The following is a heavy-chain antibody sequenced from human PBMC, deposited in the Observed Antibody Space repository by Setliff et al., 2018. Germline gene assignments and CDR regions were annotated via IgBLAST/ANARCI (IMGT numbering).Heavy chain of an antibody. D-gene: IGHD1-7*01. J-gene: IGHJ2*01. V-gene: IGHV4-31*03. CDR3: ARSRTTAVKGGVFAA. CDR2: IYYSGST. CDR1: GASISSDGYY. Sequence: SETLSLTCSVSGASISSDGYYWSWIRQYPGKGLEWIGYIYYSGSTYYNPSLKSRVTISLDTSENQFSLELTSVTAADTAVYYCARSRTTAVKGGVFAAWGRGTLVTVSS.